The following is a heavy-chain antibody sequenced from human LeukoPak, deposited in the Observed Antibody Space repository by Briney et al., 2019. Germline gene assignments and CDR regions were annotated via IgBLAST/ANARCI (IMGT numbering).Heavy chain of an antibody. Sequence: GGSLRLSCAASGFTFSSYAMSWVRQAPGKGLEWVSAISGSGGSTYYADSVKGRFTISRDNSKNTLYLQMNSLRAEDTAVYYCARTSYSSSWNFYYYGMDVWGQGTTVTVSS. V-gene: IGHV3-23*01. D-gene: IGHD6-13*01. CDR2: ISGSGGST. J-gene: IGHJ6*02. CDR3: ARTSYSSSWNFYYYGMDV. CDR1: GFTFSSYA.